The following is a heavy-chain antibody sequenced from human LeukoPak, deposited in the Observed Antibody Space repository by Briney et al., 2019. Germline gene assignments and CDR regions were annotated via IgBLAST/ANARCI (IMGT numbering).Heavy chain of an antibody. V-gene: IGHV1-69*04. CDR2: IIPIFGIA. J-gene: IGHJ5*02. CDR1: GGTFSSYA. Sequence: SVKVSCKASGGTFSSYAISWVRQAPGQGLEWMGRIIPIFGIANYAQKFQGRVTITADKSTSTAYMELSSLRSEDTAAYYCAREGFKGCSGGSCYLSSGFDPWGQGTLVTVSS. CDR3: AREGFKGCSGGSCYLSSGFDP. D-gene: IGHD2-15*01.